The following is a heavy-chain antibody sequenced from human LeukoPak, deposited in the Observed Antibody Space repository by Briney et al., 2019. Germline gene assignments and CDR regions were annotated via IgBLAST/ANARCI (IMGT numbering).Heavy chain of an antibody. CDR3: AELGITMIGGV. Sequence: GRSLRLAWAAAGFTFSSDVMHCVRQAPGKGLEWVAIISYDGSNEYYADSVKGRFTISRDNAKNSLYLQMNSLRAEDTAVYYCAELGITMIGGVWGKGTTVTISS. CDR1: GFTFSSDV. V-gene: IGHV3-30*04. D-gene: IGHD3-10*02. J-gene: IGHJ6*04. CDR2: ISYDGSNE.